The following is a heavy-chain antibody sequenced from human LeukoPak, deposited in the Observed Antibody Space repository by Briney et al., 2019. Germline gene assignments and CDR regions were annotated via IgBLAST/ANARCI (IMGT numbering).Heavy chain of an antibody. D-gene: IGHD2-21*01. CDR2: IYYSGST. Sequence: PSETLSLTCTVSGGSISSSSYYWGWIRQPPGKGLEWIGSIYYSGSTYYNPSLKSRVTISVDTSKNQFSLKLSSVTAADTAVYYCARDYSYYNYMDVWGKGTTVTVSS. V-gene: IGHV4-39*07. CDR3: ARDYSYYNYMDV. J-gene: IGHJ6*03. CDR1: GGSISSSSYY.